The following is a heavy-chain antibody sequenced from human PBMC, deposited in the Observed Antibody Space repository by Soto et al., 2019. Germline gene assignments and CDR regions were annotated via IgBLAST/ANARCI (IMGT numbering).Heavy chain of an antibody. J-gene: IGHJ4*02. V-gene: IGHV1-46*01. CDR2: LNPNGGST. Sequence: QVQLVQSGAEVKKPGASVKLSCKASGYTLTNYYIHWVRQAPGQGLEWMAILNPNGGSTNSAKKFQGRVTLTRDTSTSTVYMDLSSLKSEDTAVYYCARGLAAGDYWGQGTLVTVSS. CDR3: ARGLAAGDY. CDR1: GYTLTNYY. D-gene: IGHD6-25*01.